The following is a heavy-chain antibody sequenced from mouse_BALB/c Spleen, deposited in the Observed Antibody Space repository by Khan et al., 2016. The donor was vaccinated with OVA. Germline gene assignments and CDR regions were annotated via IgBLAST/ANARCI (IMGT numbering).Heavy chain of an antibody. CDR2: IYHGSGST. J-gene: IGHJ3*01. CDR1: GYTFTDYV. D-gene: IGHD1-1*01. V-gene: IGHV1-77*01. CDR3: ARSYDGAWFAY. Sequence: VQLQESGPELVKPGAAVKMSCKASGYTFTDYVISWVKQRTGQGPEWIGEIYHGSGSTYYNEKFKGKATLTAEKSSNTAYMQLSSLTSEDSAVYFCARSYDGAWFAYWGQGTLVTVSA.